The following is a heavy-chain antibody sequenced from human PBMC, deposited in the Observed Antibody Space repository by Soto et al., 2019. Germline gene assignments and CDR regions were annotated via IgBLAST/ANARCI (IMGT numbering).Heavy chain of an antibody. D-gene: IGHD6-6*01. J-gene: IGHJ3*02. CDR1: GYTFTSYG. CDR2: ISAYNGNT. Sequence: GASVKVSCKASGYTFTSYGISWVRHAPGQALEWMGWISAYNGNTNYAQKLQGRVTMTTDTSTSTAYMELRSLRSEDTAVYYCARDRREGGSSSSGHDAFDIWGQGTMVTVSS. V-gene: IGHV1-18*04. CDR3: ARDRREGGSSSSGHDAFDI.